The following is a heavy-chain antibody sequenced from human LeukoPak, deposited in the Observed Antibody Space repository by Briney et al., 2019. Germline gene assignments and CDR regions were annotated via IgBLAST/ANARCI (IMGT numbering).Heavy chain of an antibody. Sequence: EASVKVSCKASGYTFTSYDINWVRQATGQGLEWMGWMNPNSGNTGYAQKFQGRVTMTRDTSTSTVYMELSSLRSEDTAVYYCARNRDYMDVWGKGTTVTVSS. V-gene: IGHV1-8*01. D-gene: IGHD2/OR15-2a*01. CDR1: GYTFTSYD. CDR3: ARNRDYMDV. CDR2: MNPNSGNT. J-gene: IGHJ6*03.